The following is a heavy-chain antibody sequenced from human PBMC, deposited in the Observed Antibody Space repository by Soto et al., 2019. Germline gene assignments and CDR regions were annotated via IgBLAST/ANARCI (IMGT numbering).Heavy chain of an antibody. V-gene: IGHV1-8*01. D-gene: IGHD6-13*01. CDR1: GYTFTSYD. J-gene: IGHJ4*01. Sequence: ASVKVSCKASGYTFTSYDINWVRQATGQGLEWMGWMNPNSGNTGYAQKFQERVTITRDMSTSTAYMELNSLRVEDTAVYYCARDGPAPGIYFDYWG. CDR2: MNPNSGNT. CDR3: ARDGPAPGIYFDY.